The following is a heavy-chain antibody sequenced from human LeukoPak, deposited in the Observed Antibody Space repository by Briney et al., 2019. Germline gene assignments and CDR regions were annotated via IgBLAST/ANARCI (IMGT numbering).Heavy chain of an antibody. CDR3: ARTYGGHFDY. CDR1: GGSISSYY. CDR2: IYYSGST. Sequence: ESSETLSLTCTVPGGSISSYYWSWIRQPPGKGLEWIGYIYYSGSTNYNPSLKSRVIISVDTSKNQFSLKLSSVTAADTAVYYCARTYGGHFDYWGQGTLVTVSS. J-gene: IGHJ4*02. D-gene: IGHD3-10*01. V-gene: IGHV4-59*12.